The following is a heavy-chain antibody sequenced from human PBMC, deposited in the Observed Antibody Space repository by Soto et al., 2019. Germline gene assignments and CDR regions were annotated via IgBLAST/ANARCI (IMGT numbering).Heavy chain of an antibody. CDR3: ASLARRADAFDI. CDR2: IWYDGSNK. CDR1: GFTFSSYG. D-gene: IGHD6-6*01. V-gene: IGHV3-33*01. Sequence: QVQLVESGGGVVQPGRSLRLSCAASGFTFSSYGMHWVRQAPGKGLEWVAVIWYDGSNKYYADSVKGRFTISRDNSKNTLYLQMNSLRAEETAVYYCASLARRADAFDIWGQGTMVTVSS. J-gene: IGHJ3*02.